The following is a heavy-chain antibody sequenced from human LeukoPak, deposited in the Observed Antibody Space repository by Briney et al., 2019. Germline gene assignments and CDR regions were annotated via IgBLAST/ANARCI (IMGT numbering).Heavy chain of an antibody. CDR1: GFTLDDYS. Sequence: GGSLRLSCAASGFTLDDYSMHWVRQGPGKGLEWVSVISWDGGSTSYADSVKGRFTISRDNAKTSLYLQMNSLRDEDTAVYYCARALLGVQYYFDYWGQGTLVTVSS. V-gene: IGHV3-43*01. J-gene: IGHJ4*02. CDR2: ISWDGGST. D-gene: IGHD2-8*01. CDR3: ARALLGVQYYFDY.